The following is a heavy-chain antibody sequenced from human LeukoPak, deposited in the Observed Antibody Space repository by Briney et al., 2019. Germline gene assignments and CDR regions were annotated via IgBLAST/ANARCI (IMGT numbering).Heavy chain of an antibody. J-gene: IGHJ4*02. Sequence: GGSLRLSCAASGFTLDDYAMHWVRQPPGKGLEWVSGISWHSGNIDYADSVKGRFTISRDNAKNSLYLQMNSLRAEDTALYYCAKDNSPYYGSGTYLFSRGQGTLVTVSS. CDR2: ISWHSGNI. V-gene: IGHV3-9*01. CDR3: AKDNSPYYGSGTYLFS. CDR1: GFTLDDYA. D-gene: IGHD3-10*01.